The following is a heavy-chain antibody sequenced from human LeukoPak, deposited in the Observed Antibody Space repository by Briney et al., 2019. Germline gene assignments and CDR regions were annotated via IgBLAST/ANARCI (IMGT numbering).Heavy chain of an antibody. Sequence: GGSLRLSCVASGFIFRSYAMSWVRQAPGKGLEWVSAVSGSGGSTYYADSVKGRFTISRDNSKNTLYAEMTSLRAEDTAVYYCATLASGYSSPFDYWGQGTLVTVSS. CDR2: VSGSGGST. CDR3: ATLASGYSSPFDY. V-gene: IGHV3-23*01. CDR1: GFIFRSYA. D-gene: IGHD6-13*01. J-gene: IGHJ4*02.